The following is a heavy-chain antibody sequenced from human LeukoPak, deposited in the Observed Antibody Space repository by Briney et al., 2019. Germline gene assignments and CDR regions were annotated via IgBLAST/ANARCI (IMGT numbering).Heavy chain of an antibody. J-gene: IGHJ4*01. CDR3: ASPYNYYDSSGYYY. CDR2: ISAYNGNT. CDR1: GYTFTSYG. D-gene: IGHD3-22*01. Sequence: ASVKVSCKASGYTFTSYGISWVRQAPGQGLEWMGWISAYNGNTNYAQKVQGRVTMTTDTSTSTAYMELRSLRSDATAVYYCASPYNYYDSSGYYYWGHGTLVTVSS. V-gene: IGHV1-18*01.